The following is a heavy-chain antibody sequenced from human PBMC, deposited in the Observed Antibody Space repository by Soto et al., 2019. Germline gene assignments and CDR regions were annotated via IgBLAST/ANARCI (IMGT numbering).Heavy chain of an antibody. V-gene: IGHV4-30-2*01. CDR2: IYHSGST. CDR3: ARDSRHGDPDY. J-gene: IGHJ4*02. D-gene: IGHD4-17*01. Sequence: SETLSLTCAVSGGSISSGGYCWSWIRQPPGKGLEWIGYIYHSGSTYYNPSLKSRVTISVDRSKNQFSLKLSSVTAADTAVYYCARDSRHGDPDYWGQGTLVTVSS. CDR1: GGSISSGGYC.